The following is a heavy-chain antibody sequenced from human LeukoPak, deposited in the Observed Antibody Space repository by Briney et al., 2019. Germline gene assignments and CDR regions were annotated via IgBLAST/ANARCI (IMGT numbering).Heavy chain of an antibody. Sequence: GGSLRLSCAVSGFTFSSYDMSWVRQAPGKGLEWVAVISYEGRNKYYADSVKGRLTISRDNSKNMLYLQMNSLRSEDTAVYYCARDPTFDDCGGDCYSPYAFDIWGQGTMVTVSS. D-gene: IGHD2-21*02. V-gene: IGHV3-30*03. CDR1: GFTFSSYD. J-gene: IGHJ3*02. CDR2: ISYEGRNK. CDR3: ARDPTFDDCGGDCYSPYAFDI.